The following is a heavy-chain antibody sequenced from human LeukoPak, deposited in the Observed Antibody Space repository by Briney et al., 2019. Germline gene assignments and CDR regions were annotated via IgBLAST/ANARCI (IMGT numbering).Heavy chain of an antibody. CDR3: ARASYDFWSGYFMQVWFDP. CDR2: IYYSGST. V-gene: IGHV4-59*01. D-gene: IGHD3-3*01. J-gene: IGHJ5*02. CDR1: GGSISSYY. Sequence: SETLSLTCTVSGGSISSYYWSRIRQPPGKGLEWIGYIYYSGSTNYNPSLKSRVTISVDTSKNQFSLKLSSVTAADTAVYYCARASYDFWSGYFMQVWFDPWGQGTLVTVSS.